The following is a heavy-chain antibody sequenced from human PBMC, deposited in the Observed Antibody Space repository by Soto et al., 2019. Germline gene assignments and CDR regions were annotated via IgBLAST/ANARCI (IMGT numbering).Heavy chain of an antibody. CDR2: IYYSGST. J-gene: IGHJ4*02. CDR1: GGSISSGNYC. CDR3: ARSHGSGSYYNDY. D-gene: IGHD3-10*01. V-gene: IGHV4-30-4*01. Sequence: SETLSLTCTVSGGSISSGNYCWSWIRQPPGKGLEWIGYIYYSGSTNYNPTLKSRVTITVDASKNQFYLKLSSVTAADTAVYYCARSHGSGSYYNDYWGQGTLVTVSS.